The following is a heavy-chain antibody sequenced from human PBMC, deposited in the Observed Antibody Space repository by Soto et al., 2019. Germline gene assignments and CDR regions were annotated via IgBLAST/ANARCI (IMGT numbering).Heavy chain of an antibody. CDR2: MSDDGSAI. CDR1: GFTFSDFY. Sequence: GGSLRLSCAVSGFTFSDFYMSWIRQAPGKGPEWVSYMSDDGSAIYYTDSVKGRFTISRDTAKNSLFLQMNSLRAEDTALYYWARGGDWNGRIAFGIWGQGTMVTVSS. V-gene: IGHV3-11*01. J-gene: IGHJ3*02. CDR3: ARGGDWNGRIAFGI. D-gene: IGHD1-1*01.